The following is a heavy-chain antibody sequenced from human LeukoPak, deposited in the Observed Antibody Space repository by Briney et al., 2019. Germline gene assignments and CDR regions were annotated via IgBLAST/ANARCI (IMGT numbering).Heavy chain of an antibody. CDR3: ARDLVTTVTTHWFDP. CDR2: ISSRSSTI. J-gene: IGHJ5*02. D-gene: IGHD4-4*01. Sequence: GGSLRLSCAASGFTFSSYSMNWVRQAPGKGLEWVSYISSRSSTIYYADSVKGRFTISRDNSKNTLYLQMNSLRAEDTAVYYCARDLVTTVTTHWFDPWGQGTLVTVSS. CDR1: GFTFSSYS. V-gene: IGHV3-48*01.